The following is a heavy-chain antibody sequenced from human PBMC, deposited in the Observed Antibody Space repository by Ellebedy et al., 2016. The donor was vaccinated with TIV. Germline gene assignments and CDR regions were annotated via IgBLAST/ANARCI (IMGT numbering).Heavy chain of an antibody. J-gene: IGHJ3*01. CDR2: ITESGGNT. CDR1: GFTFSSYS. Sequence: PGGSLRLSCAASGFTFSSYSMNWVRQAPGKGLEWVSSITESGGNTYYADSVKGRFTISRDNSKDTLFLQMNRLRAEDKAIYFCARDPVGVGPAFDVWGQGTMVTVSS. V-gene: IGHV3-23*01. CDR3: ARDPVGVGPAFDV. D-gene: IGHD4-23*01.